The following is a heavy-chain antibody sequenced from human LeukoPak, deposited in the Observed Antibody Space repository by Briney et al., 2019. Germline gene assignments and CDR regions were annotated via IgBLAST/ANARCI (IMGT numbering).Heavy chain of an antibody. Sequence: GGSLRLSCAASGFTFSNYAIHWVRQGPGKGLECVAYIAHHGNNKYYADSVKGRFTISRDNSKSTLYLQMNSLRADDTAVYYCAKDGSWSCTDWGQGTLVTVSS. J-gene: IGHJ4*02. V-gene: IGHV3-30*02. D-gene: IGHD2-8*02. CDR2: IAHHGNNK. CDR1: GFTFSNYA. CDR3: AKDGSWSCTD.